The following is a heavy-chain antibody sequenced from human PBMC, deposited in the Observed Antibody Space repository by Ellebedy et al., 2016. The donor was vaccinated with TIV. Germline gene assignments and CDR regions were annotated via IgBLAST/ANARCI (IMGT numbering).Heavy chain of an antibody. Sequence: GESLKISCAASGFSVTNNYMSWVRQAPGQGLEWVSLIYAGGTTNYADSVKGRFTISRDESKNTLNIQMNGLRPEDTAVYYCAQSFHNEGWFDPWGQGTLVTVSS. CDR3: AQSFHNEGWFDP. J-gene: IGHJ5*02. CDR2: IYAGGTT. D-gene: IGHD5-24*01. CDR1: GFSVTNNY. V-gene: IGHV3-53*01.